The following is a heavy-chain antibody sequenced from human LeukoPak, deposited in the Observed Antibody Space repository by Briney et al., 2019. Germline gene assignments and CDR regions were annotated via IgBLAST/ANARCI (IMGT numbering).Heavy chain of an antibody. J-gene: IGHJ4*02. D-gene: IGHD3-22*01. CDR1: GGSIRSYY. CDR3: ARDIPNYYDSSGYLH. Sequence: SETLSLTCTVSGGSIRSYYWSWIRQPPGKGLEWIGEINHSGSTNYNPSLKGRVTMSVDTSKNQFSLKLSSVTAADTAVYYCARDIPNYYDSSGYLHWGQGTLVAVSS. CDR2: INHSGST. V-gene: IGHV4-59*12.